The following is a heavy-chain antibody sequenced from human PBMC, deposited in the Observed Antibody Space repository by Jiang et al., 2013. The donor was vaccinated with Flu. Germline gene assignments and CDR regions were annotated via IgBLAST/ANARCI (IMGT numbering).Heavy chain of an antibody. CDR1: GFTFSSYA. Sequence: VQLLESGGGLVQPGGSLRLSCVASGFTFSSYAMSWVRQAPGKGLEWVSVITGTGGGAYYADSVKGRFAISRDNSKNTLFLSMDSLRAEDTAIYYCAKAGSSSGRTKVHDYWGQGTLVTVSS. CDR3: AKAGSSSGRTKVHDY. J-gene: IGHJ4*02. D-gene: IGHD3-10*01. CDR2: ITGTGGGA. V-gene: IGHV3-23*01.